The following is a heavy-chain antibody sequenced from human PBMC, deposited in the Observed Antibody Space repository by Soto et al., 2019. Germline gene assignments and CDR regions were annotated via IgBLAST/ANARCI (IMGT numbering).Heavy chain of an antibody. Sequence: SETLSLTCAVYGGSFSGYYWTWIRQPPGTGLEWIGEINHSGSTNYNPSLKSRVTISVDTSKNQFSLQLNSVTAADTAVYYCARGFAIDWYTYYFDYWGQGPLVT. CDR3: ARGFAIDWYTYYFDY. CDR2: INHSGST. CDR1: GGSFSGYY. V-gene: IGHV4-34*01. D-gene: IGHD3-9*01. J-gene: IGHJ4*02.